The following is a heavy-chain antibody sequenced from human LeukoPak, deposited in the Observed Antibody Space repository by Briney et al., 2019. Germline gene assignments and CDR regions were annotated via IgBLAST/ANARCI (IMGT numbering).Heavy chain of an antibody. Sequence: SETLSLTCTVSGGSISSSSYYWGWIRQPPGKGLEWIGSIYYSGSTYYNPSLKSRVTISVDTSKNQFSLKLSSMTAADTAVYYCAREQTTVTTEWFDPWGQGTLVTVSS. CDR1: GGSISSSSYY. D-gene: IGHD4-11*01. CDR3: AREQTTVTTEWFDP. V-gene: IGHV4-39*01. CDR2: IYYSGST. J-gene: IGHJ5*02.